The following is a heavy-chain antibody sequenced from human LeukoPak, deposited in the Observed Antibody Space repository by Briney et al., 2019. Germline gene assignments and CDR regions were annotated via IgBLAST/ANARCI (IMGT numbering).Heavy chain of an antibody. CDR3: ARGWSPDYGDYGDY. Sequence: ASVKVSCKASGYTFTGYYMHWVRQAPGQGLEWMGWINPNSGGTNYAQKFQGRVTMTRNTSISTAYMELSSLRSEDTAVYYCARGWSPDYGDYGDYWGQGTLVTVSS. CDR2: INPNSGGT. CDR1: GYTFTGYY. D-gene: IGHD4-17*01. V-gene: IGHV1-2*02. J-gene: IGHJ4*02.